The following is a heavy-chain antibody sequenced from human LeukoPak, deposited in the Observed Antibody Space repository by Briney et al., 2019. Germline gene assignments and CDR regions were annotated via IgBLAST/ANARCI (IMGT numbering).Heavy chain of an antibody. D-gene: IGHD3-22*01. CDR3: ARDGGDSSGSPFDN. CDR1: GFTFSSYG. J-gene: IGHJ4*02. CDR2: IRYDGSNK. V-gene: IGHV3-30*02. Sequence: GGSLRLSCAASGFTFSSYGMHWVRQAPGKGLEWVAFIRYDGSNKYYADSVKGRFTISRDISKRTLYLQMNSLRAEDTAVYYCARDGGDSSGSPFDNWGQGTLVTVSS.